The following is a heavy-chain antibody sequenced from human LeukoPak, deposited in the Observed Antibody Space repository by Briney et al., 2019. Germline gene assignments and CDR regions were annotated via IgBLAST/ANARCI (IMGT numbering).Heavy chain of an antibody. Sequence: GGSLRLSCAASGFTFDDYAMPWVRQAPGKGLEWVSGISWNSGSIGYADSVKGRFTISRDNAKNSLYLQMNSLRAEDTALYYCAKENWGSSYIDYWGQGTLVTVSS. D-gene: IGHD7-27*01. CDR2: ISWNSGSI. J-gene: IGHJ4*02. CDR1: GFTFDDYA. CDR3: AKENWGSSYIDY. V-gene: IGHV3-9*01.